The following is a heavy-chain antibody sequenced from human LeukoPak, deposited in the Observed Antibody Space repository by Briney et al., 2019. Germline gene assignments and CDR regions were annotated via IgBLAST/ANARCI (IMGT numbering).Heavy chain of an antibody. J-gene: IGHJ4*02. CDR1: GFTFSSYA. CDR3: AREAYHGSGRSRQPSPV. Sequence: HPGGSLRLSCAASGFTFSSYAMYWVRQAPGKGLEWVSLISKDGFNQDHADSVKGRFTISRDNSRDTLYLQMSSLRPEDTALYYCAREAYHGSGRSRQPSPVWGQGTLVIVSS. V-gene: IGHV3-30*15. CDR2: ISKDGFNQ. D-gene: IGHD3-10*01.